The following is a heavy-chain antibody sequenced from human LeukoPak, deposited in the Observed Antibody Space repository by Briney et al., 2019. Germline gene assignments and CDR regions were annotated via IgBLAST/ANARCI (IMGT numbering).Heavy chain of an antibody. Sequence: GGSLRLSCAVSGFNFNNYGVSWVGQAPGKGPNWVSAISATADSTYSADSVKGRFTISSGNSRNSLYLQMNSLRVADTALYFCARENIFDFWGQGTLVTVYS. CDR2: ISATADST. J-gene: IGHJ4*01. D-gene: IGHD2/OR15-2a*01. V-gene: IGHV3-23*01. CDR3: ARENIFDF. CDR1: GFNFNNYG.